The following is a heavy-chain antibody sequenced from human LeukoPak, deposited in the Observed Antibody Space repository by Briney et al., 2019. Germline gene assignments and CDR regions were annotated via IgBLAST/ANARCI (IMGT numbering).Heavy chain of an antibody. CDR3: ARDSGPLTTVTSPEYYFDY. Sequence: GASVKVSCKASGYTFTGYYMHWVRQAPGQGLEWMGWINPNSGGTNYAQKFQGRVTMTRDTSISTAYMELSRLRSDDTAVYYCARDSGPLTTVTSPEYYFDYWGQGTLVTVSS. J-gene: IGHJ4*02. CDR2: INPNSGGT. CDR1: GYTFTGYY. D-gene: IGHD4-17*01. V-gene: IGHV1-2*02.